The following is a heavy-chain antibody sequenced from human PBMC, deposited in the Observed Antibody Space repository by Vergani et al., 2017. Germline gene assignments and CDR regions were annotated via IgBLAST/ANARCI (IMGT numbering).Heavy chain of an antibody. CDR1: GYTFTSYG. CDR2: ISAYNGNT. D-gene: IGHD3-16*01. J-gene: IGHJ4*02. CDR3: ASQTEGVNFDY. Sequence: QVQLVQSGAEVKKPGASVKVSCKASGYTFTSYGISWVRQAPGQGLEWMGWISAYNGNTKYAQKFQGRVTMTTDTSTSTVYMELSSLTSEDTAVYYCASQTEGVNFDYWGQGTLVTVSS. V-gene: IGHV1-18*01.